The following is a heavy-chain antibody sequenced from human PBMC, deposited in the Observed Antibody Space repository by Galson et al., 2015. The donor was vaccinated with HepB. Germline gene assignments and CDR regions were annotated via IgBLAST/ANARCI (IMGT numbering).Heavy chain of an antibody. CDR2: ISSSSSTV. CDR3: ARDRVTIFGVVIEKYYFDY. Sequence: SLRLSCAASGFTFSSYSMNWVRQAPGKGLEWVSYISSSSSTVYYADSVKGRFTISRDNAKNSLYLQMNSLRAEDTAVYYCARDRVTIFGVVIEKYYFDYWGQGTLVTVSS. CDR1: GFTFSSYS. V-gene: IGHV3-48*01. J-gene: IGHJ4*02. D-gene: IGHD3-3*01.